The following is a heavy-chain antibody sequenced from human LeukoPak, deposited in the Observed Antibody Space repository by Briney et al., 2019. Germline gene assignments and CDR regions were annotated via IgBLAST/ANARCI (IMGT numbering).Heavy chain of an antibody. J-gene: IGHJ5*02. Sequence: SETLSLTCTVSGGSISSYYWSWIRQPPGKGLEWIGYIYYSGSTNYIPSLKSRVTISVDTSKNQFSLKLSSVTAADTAVYYCARGAIEFDPWGQGTLVTVSS. V-gene: IGHV4-59*01. CDR3: ARGAIEFDP. CDR1: GGSISSYY. CDR2: IYYSGST.